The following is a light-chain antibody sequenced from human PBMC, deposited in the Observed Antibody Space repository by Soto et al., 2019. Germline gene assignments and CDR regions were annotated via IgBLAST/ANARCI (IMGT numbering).Light chain of an antibody. V-gene: IGLV2-23*02. CDR3: CSYAGSSTWV. Sequence: QSALTQPASVSGSPGQSITISCTGTSSDVGSFALVSWYQHHPGEAPKLIIYEVTKRPTGVSNRFSGSRSRNTASLTISGLQPDDEADFCCCSYAGSSTWVFGGGTKLTVL. CDR2: EVT. CDR1: SSDVGSFAL. J-gene: IGLJ3*02.